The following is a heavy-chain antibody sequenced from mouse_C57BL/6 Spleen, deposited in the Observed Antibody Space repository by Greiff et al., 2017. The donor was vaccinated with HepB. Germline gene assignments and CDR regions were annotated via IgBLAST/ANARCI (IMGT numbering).Heavy chain of an antibody. CDR3: ANLLWLRQGSFDY. J-gene: IGHJ2*01. D-gene: IGHD2-2*01. CDR2: INPSSGYT. CDR1: GYTFTSYT. Sequence: VKVVESGAELARPGASVKMSCKASGYTFTSYTMHWVKQRPGQGLEWIGYINPSSGYTKYNQKFKDKATLTADKSSSTAYMQLSSLTSEDSAVYYCANLLWLRQGSFDYWGQGTTLTVSS. V-gene: IGHV1-4*01.